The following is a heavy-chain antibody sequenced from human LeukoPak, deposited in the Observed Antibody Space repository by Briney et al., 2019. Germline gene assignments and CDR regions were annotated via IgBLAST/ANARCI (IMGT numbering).Heavy chain of an antibody. CDR2: ISSNGGST. CDR1: GLTFSSYA. D-gene: IGHD6-19*01. J-gene: IGHJ4*02. CDR3: ASLSSGWYGY. Sequence: GGSLRLSCAASGLTFSSYAMHWVRQAPGKGLEYVSAISSNGGSTYYANSVKGRFTISRDNSKNTLYLQMGSLRAEDMAVYYCASLSSGWYGYWGQGTLVTVSS. V-gene: IGHV3-64*01.